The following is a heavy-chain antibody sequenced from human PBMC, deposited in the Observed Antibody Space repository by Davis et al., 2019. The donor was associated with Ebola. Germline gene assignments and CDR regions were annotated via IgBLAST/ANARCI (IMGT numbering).Heavy chain of an antibody. J-gene: IGHJ6*04. CDR3: ASRSGWSDYYYYGMDV. Sequence: GESLKISCAVSRSTFVDYALTWFRQTPGKGLEWIGFIRNKAYGGTAEYAPSVEDRFIISRDDSDSIVYLQLNSLKTEDSGVYYCASRSGWSDYYYYGMDVWGNGTTVSVSS. V-gene: IGHV3-49*03. CDR1: RSTFVDYA. D-gene: IGHD6-19*01. CDR2: IRNKAYGGTA.